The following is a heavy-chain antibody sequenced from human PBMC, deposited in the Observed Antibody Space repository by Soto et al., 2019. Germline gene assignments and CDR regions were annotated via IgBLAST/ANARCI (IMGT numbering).Heavy chain of an antibody. CDR3: ARDGGIALTTFDF. CDR2: TYYRSRWYN. J-gene: IGHJ4*02. Sequence: QVQLQQSGPGLVKPSQTLSLTCAISGDSVSDNTAAWNWIRQSPSRGLEWLGRTYYRSRWYNDYALSVRSRIIINPDTAKNQFSLQLNSVTPKDTAVYYCARDGGIALTTFDFWGQGSLVTVSS. V-gene: IGHV6-1*01. D-gene: IGHD4-17*01. CDR1: GDSVSDNTAA.